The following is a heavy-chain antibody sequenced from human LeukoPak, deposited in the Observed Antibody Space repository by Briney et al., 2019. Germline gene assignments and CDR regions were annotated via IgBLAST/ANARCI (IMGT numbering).Heavy chain of an antibody. D-gene: IGHD4-17*01. V-gene: IGHV3-23*01. CDR3: AKVDNQDGDPYDY. CDR1: GFTFSSYA. J-gene: IGHJ4*02. CDR2: ISGSGGST. Sequence: PGGSLRLSCASSGFTFSSYAMSWVRQAPGKGLEWVSAISGSGGSTYYADSVKGRFTISRDNSKNTLYLQMNSLRAEDTAVYYCAKVDNQDGDPYDYWGQGTLVTVSS.